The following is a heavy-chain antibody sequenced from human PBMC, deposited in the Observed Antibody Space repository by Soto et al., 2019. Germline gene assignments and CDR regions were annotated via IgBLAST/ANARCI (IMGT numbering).Heavy chain of an antibody. CDR1: GFTFSSYS. CDR3: ARDRGVRGGDGFDP. V-gene: IGHV3-21*01. D-gene: IGHD3-10*01. Sequence: EVQLVESGGGLVKPGGSLRLSCAASGFTFSSYSMNWVRQAPGKGLEWVSSISSSSSYIYYADSVKGRFTISRDNAKNSLYLQMNSLRAEDTAVYYCARDRGVRGGDGFDPWGQGTLVTVSS. J-gene: IGHJ5*02. CDR2: ISSSSSYI.